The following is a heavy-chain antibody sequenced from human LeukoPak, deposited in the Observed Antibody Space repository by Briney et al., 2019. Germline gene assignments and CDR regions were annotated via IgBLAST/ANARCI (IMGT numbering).Heavy chain of an antibody. CDR1: GFTFSSYS. CDR3: ATQMEDYDAFDI. D-gene: IGHD2-8*01. V-gene: IGHV3-21*01. CDR2: ISSSSSYI. Sequence: GGSLRLSCAASGFTFSSYSMNWVRQAPGKGLEWVSSISSSSSYIYYADSVKGRFTISRDNAKNSLYLQMNSLRAEDTAAYYCATQMEDYDAFDIWGQGTMVTVSS. J-gene: IGHJ3*02.